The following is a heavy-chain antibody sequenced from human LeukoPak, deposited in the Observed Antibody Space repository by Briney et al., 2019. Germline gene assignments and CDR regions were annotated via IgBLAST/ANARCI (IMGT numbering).Heavy chain of an antibody. D-gene: IGHD2-21*02. J-gene: IGHJ4*02. CDR1: GYSFTSYW. CDR2: VYPEDSDT. Sequence: GESLKISCKGSGYSFTSYWIGWVRQMPGKGLEWMGIVYPEDSDTRYSPSFQGQVTISADKSISTAYMQWTSLKASDTAMYYCARWQGDSAPFDYWGQGTLVTVSS. V-gene: IGHV5-51*01. CDR3: ARWQGDSAPFDY.